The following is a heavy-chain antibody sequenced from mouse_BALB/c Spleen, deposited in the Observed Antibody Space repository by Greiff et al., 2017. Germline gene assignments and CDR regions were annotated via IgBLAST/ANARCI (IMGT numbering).Heavy chain of an antibody. CDR1: GYTFTSYY. CDR3: TRGARSYYFDY. V-gene: IGHV1S81*02. Sequence: QVQLQQPGAELVKPGASVKLSCKASGYTFTSYYMYWVKQRPGQGLEWIGGINPSNGGTNFNEKFKSKATLTVDKSSSTAYMQLSSLTSEDSAVYYCTRGARSYYFDYWGQGTTLTVSS. J-gene: IGHJ2*01. CDR2: INPSNGGT.